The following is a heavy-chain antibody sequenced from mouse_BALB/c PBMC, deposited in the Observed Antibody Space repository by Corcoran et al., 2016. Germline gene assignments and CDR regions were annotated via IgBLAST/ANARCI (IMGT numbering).Heavy chain of an antibody. D-gene: IGHD1-1*01. CDR1: GYTFSNYW. CDR2: ILPGSGST. V-gene: IGHV1-9*01. Sequence: QVQLQQSGAELMKPGASVKITCKATGYTFSNYWIAWVKQRPGHGLEWIGEILPGSGSTNYNEKFKGKATFTADTSSNTAYMQLSSLTSEDSAVYYCASHYYGSSVFAYWCQGTLVTVSA. J-gene: IGHJ3*01. CDR3: ASHYYGSSVFAY.